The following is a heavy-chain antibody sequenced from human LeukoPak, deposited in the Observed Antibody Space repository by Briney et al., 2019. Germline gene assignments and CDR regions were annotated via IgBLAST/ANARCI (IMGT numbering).Heavy chain of an antibody. D-gene: IGHD6-19*01. CDR1: GGSISSSRYY. CDR2: MYYSGST. V-gene: IGHV4-39*01. J-gene: IGHJ6*03. CDR3: ARNIAVAGRGDYMDV. Sequence: SETLSLTCTVSGGSISSSRYYGGWIRQPPGKGLEWIGSMYYSGSTYYNPPLKSRVTISVDTSKNQFSLKLSSVTAADTAVYYCARNIAVAGRGDYMDVWGKGTTVTISS.